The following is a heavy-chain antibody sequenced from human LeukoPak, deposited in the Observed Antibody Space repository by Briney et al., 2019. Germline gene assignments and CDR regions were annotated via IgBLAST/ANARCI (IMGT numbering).Heavy chain of an antibody. CDR3: AKDSGGFYDYVWGSYRRYYFDY. J-gene: IGHJ4*02. CDR2: ISYDGSNK. Sequence: PGGSLRLSCAASGFTFSSYGMHWVRQAPGKGLEWVAVISYDGSNKYYADSVKGRFTISRDNSKNTLYLQMNSLRAEDTAVYYCAKDSGGFYDYVWGSYRRYYFDYWGQGTLVTVSS. D-gene: IGHD3-16*02. V-gene: IGHV3-30*18. CDR1: GFTFSSYG.